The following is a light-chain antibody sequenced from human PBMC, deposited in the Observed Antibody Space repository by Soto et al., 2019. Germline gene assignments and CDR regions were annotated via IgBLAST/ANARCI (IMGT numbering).Light chain of an antibody. Sequence: EIVLTQSPATLSLSPGERATLSCRASQSVYSYLAWYQQRPGQAPRLLIYDAYTRATGVGARFTGSGSATDFSPTITSLEPEDFAVYYCQQRGKWPSTFGPGTKVDIK. J-gene: IGKJ2*02. CDR1: QSVYSY. CDR3: QQRGKWPST. CDR2: DAY. V-gene: IGKV3-11*01.